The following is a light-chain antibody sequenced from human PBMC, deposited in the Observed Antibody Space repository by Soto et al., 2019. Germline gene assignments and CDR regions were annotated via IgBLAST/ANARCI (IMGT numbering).Light chain of an antibody. CDR3: QQYNSWWT. V-gene: IGKV1-5*03. Sequence: DIQMTQSPSTLSASVGDRVTITCRASQSISSWLDWYQQKPGKAPKLLIYKASSLESGVPSRFSGSGSGTEFTLTISSLQPDDFATYYCQQYNSWWTFGQGTKLEIK. CDR2: KAS. CDR1: QSISSW. J-gene: IGKJ2*02.